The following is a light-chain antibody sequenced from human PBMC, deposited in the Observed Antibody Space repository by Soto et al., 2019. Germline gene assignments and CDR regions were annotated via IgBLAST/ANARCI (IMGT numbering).Light chain of an antibody. CDR1: QGIRNF. Sequence: DIQMTQSPSSLSASVGDRVTIPCRAGQGIRNFLAWYQQKPGKVPKLLIYAASTLQSGVPSRFSSSGSGTELTLTISSLQAEDVATYYCQKYNSALFTFGPGTKVDIK. CDR2: AAS. V-gene: IGKV1-27*01. CDR3: QKYNSALFT. J-gene: IGKJ3*01.